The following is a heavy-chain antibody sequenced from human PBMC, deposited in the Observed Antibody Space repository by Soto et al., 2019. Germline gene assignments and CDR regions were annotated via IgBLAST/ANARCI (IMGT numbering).Heavy chain of an antibody. D-gene: IGHD3-10*01. J-gene: IGHJ4*01. Sequence: ETLSLTCSVSGYSISSGYYWGWVRQAPGKGLEWLGSVYHNGIMFHNPSFQSRVTISVDTSKNQFSLNLRSVTAADTAVYYCADLWFGELALNYWGPGIMVTVYS. V-gene: IGHV4-38-2*02. CDR2: VYHNGIM. CDR3: ADLWFGELALNY. CDR1: GYSISSGYY.